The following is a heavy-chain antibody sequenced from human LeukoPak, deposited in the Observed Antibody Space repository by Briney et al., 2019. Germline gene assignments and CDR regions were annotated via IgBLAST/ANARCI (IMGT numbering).Heavy chain of an antibody. D-gene: IGHD6-19*01. Sequence: SETLSLTCTVSGGSISSYYWSWIRQPPGKGLEWIGYIYYSGSTNYNPSLKSRVTISVDTSKNQFSLKLSSVTAADTAVYYCARRSSGWYDDAFDIWGRGTMVTVSS. J-gene: IGHJ3*02. V-gene: IGHV4-59*01. CDR2: IYYSGST. CDR3: ARRSSGWYDDAFDI. CDR1: GGSISSYY.